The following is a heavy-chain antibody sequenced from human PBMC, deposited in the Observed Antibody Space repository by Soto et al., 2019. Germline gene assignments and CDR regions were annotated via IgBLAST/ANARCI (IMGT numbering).Heavy chain of an antibody. V-gene: IGHV4-31*03. Sequence: QVQLQESGPGLVKPSETLSLTCTVSGGSISSGGYYWSWIRQHPGKGLEWIGYIYYSGSTYYNPSLKSRVTISVDTSKNQFSLNLSSVTAADTAVYYCARADSVMITFGGAFDYWGQGTLVTVSS. J-gene: IGHJ4*02. CDR2: IYYSGST. D-gene: IGHD3-16*01. CDR1: GGSISSGGYY. CDR3: ARADSVMITFGGAFDY.